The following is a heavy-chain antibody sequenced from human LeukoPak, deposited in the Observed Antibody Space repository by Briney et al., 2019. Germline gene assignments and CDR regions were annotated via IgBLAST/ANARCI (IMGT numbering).Heavy chain of an antibody. CDR3: ARGLPGPFDI. CDR1: GGSFSGYY. J-gene: IGHJ3*02. D-gene: IGHD1-14*01. CDR2: INHSGST. Sequence: SETLSLTCAVYGGSFSGYYWSWIRQPPGKGLEWIGEINHSGSTNYNPSLKSRVTISVDTSKDQFSLKLSSVTAADTAVYCCARGLPGPFDIWGQGTMVTVSS. V-gene: IGHV4-34*01.